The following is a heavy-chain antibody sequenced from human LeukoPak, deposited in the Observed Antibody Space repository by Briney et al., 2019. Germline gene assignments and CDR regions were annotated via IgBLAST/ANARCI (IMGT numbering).Heavy chain of an antibody. V-gene: IGHV4-39*01. D-gene: IGHD6-13*01. CDR1: GGSISSSSYY. Sequence: TSETLSLTCTVSGGSISSSSYYWGWIRQPPGKGLEWIGSIYYSGSTYYNPSLKSRVTISVDTSKNQFSLKLSSVTAADTAVYYCAGEPIAAAGTDWGQGTLVTVSS. CDR2: IYYSGST. J-gene: IGHJ4*02. CDR3: AGEPIAAAGTD.